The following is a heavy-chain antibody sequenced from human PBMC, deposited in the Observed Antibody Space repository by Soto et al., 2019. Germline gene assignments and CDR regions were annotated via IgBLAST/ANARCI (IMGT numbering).Heavy chain of an antibody. V-gene: IGHV3-30-3*01. J-gene: IGHJ4*02. CDR3: AREGSPGDNSYGFFFIY. Sequence: QVQLVESGGGVVHPGRSLRLSCAASGFTFSSYAMHWVRQAPGKGLEWVSVISYDGSNKYYADSVKGRFTISRDNSKNTLYLQMNSLRAEDTAVYYCAREGSPGDNSYGFFFIYWGQGTLVTVSS. D-gene: IGHD5-18*01. CDR1: GFTFSSYA. CDR2: ISYDGSNK.